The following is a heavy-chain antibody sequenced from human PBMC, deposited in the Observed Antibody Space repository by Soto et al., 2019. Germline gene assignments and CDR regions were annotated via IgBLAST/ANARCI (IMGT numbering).Heavy chain of an antibody. CDR1: GGSISSYY. J-gene: IGHJ6*02. V-gene: IGHV4-59*01. D-gene: IGHD3-16*01. Sequence: PSETLSLTCTVSGGSISSYYWSWIRQPPGKGLEWIGYIYYSGSTNYNPSLKSRVTISVDTSKNQSSLKLSSVTAADTAVYYCARVSPNWVTHHYYYYGMDVWGQGTTVTVSS. CDR3: ARVSPNWVTHHYYYYGMDV. CDR2: IYYSGST.